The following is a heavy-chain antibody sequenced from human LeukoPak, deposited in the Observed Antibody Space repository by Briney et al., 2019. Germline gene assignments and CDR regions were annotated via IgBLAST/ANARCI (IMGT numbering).Heavy chain of an antibody. D-gene: IGHD6-13*01. Sequence: GGSLRLSCAASGFTFSSYAMSWVRQAPGKGLEWVAVISYDGSNKYYADSVKGRSTISRDNSKNTLYLQMNSLRAEDTAVYYCAKVRTRIAAAGTMGVWGQGTLVTVSS. V-gene: IGHV3-30*18. CDR3: AKVRTRIAAAGTMGV. CDR1: GFTFSSYA. CDR2: ISYDGSNK. J-gene: IGHJ4*02.